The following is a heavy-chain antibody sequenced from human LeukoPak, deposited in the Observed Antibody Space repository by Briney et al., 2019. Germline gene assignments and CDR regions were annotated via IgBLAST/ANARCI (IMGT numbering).Heavy chain of an antibody. V-gene: IGHV4-59*08. Sequence: SETLSLTCTVSGGSISSYYWSWIRQPPGKGLEWIGYIYYSGSTNYNPSLKSRVTISVDTSKNQFSLKLSSVTAADTAVYYCARRYSSHYYMDVWGKGTTVTVSS. J-gene: IGHJ6*03. D-gene: IGHD4-11*01. CDR1: GGSISSYY. CDR2: IYYSGST. CDR3: ARRYSSHYYMDV.